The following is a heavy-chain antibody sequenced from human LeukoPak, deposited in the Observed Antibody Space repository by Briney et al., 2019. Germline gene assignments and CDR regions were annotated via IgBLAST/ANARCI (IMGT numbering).Heavy chain of an antibody. D-gene: IGHD3-10*01. V-gene: IGHV3-43*02. CDR1: GFTFDDYA. J-gene: IGHJ6*03. Sequence: GGSLRLSCTASGFTFDDYAMHWVRQAPGKGLEWVSLISGDGGSTYYADSVKGRFTISRDNSKNSLYLQMNSLRTEDTALCYCAKDIGQFGPNLYYYYMDVWGKGTTVTVSS. CDR2: ISGDGGST. CDR3: AKDIGQFGPNLYYYYMDV.